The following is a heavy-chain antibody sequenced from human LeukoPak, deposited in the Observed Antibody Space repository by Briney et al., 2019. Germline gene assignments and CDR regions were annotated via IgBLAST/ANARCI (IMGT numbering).Heavy chain of an antibody. J-gene: IGHJ4*02. Sequence: PGGSLRLSCAASGFTFSSYWMHWVRQAPGKGLEWVGRIITKTHGGTIDYAAPVKGRFTISRDDSKNTLYLQMNSLKTEDTAVYYCTTDGDSSSWYWGQGTLVTVSS. V-gene: IGHV3-15*01. D-gene: IGHD6-13*01. CDR2: IITKTHGGTI. CDR3: TTDGDSSSWY. CDR1: GFTFSSYW.